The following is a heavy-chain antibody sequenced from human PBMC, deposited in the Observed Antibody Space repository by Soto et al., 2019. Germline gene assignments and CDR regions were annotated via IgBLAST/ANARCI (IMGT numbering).Heavy chain of an antibody. CDR3: TTPPYSGSAFEY. D-gene: IGHD1-26*01. V-gene: IGHV4-39*01. Sequence: SETLSLTCTVSGGSISSSSYYWGWIRQPPGKGLEWIGSIYYSGSTYYNPSLKSRVTISVDTSKNQFSLKLSSVTAADTAVYYCTTPPYSGSAFEYWGQGTLVTVPS. CDR1: GGSISSSSYY. J-gene: IGHJ4*02. CDR2: IYYSGST.